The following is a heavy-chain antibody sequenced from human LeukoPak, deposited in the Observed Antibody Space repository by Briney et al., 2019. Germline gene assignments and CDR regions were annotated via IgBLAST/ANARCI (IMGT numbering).Heavy chain of an antibody. Sequence: ASVKVSCKASGGTFSSYAISWVRQAPGQGLEWMGRIIPILGIANYAQKFQGRVTITADKSTSTAYMELSSLRSEDTAVYYCARLKPCGDCPFDPWGQGTLVTVSS. CDR1: GGTFSSYA. V-gene: IGHV1-69*04. CDR2: IIPILGIA. CDR3: ARLKPCGDCPFDP. J-gene: IGHJ5*02. D-gene: IGHD2-21*02.